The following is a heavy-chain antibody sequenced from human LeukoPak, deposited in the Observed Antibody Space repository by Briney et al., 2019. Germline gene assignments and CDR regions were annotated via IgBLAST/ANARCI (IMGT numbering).Heavy chain of an antibody. CDR1: GGSISSSNFY. D-gene: IGHD3-10*01. CDR3: VRQLMVRGVIGWFDP. Sequence: SETLSLTCTVSGGSISSSNFYWGWIRQPPGKGLEWIGSLYYSGSTYYNPSLKSRVTISVDTSKDQFSLRLSSVTAADTAVYYCVRQLMVRGVIGWFDPWGQGILVTVSS. J-gene: IGHJ5*02. CDR2: LYYSGST. V-gene: IGHV4-39*01.